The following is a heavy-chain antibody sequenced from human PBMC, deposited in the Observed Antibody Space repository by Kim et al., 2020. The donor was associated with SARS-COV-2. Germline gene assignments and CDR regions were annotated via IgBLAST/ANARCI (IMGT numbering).Heavy chain of an antibody. CDR3: ARDVHYDILTVDY. D-gene: IGHD3-9*01. CDR2: ISYDGSNK. Sequence: GGSLRLSCAASGFTFSSYAMHWVRQAPGKGLEWVAVISYDGSNKYYADSVKGRFTISRDNSKNTLYLQMNSLRAEDTAMYYCARDVHYDILTVDYWGQGTLVTVSS. CDR1: GFTFSSYA. J-gene: IGHJ4*02. V-gene: IGHV3-30*04.